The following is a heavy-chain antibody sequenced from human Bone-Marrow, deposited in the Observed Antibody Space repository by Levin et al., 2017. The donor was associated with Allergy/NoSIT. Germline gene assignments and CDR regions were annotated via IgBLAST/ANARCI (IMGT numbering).Heavy chain of an antibody. CDR1: NGSFSDFH. J-gene: IGHJ6*02. CDR3: ARGRRIKEWTASILNYYYDASDV. Sequence: SETLSLTCAVHNGSFSDFHWTWIRQTPRQGLEWIGDINHSGSTSYNPSLKSRVTISLDMSKFQFSLRLRSVTAADTAVYYCARGRRIKEWTASILNYYYDASDVWGQGTTVIVSS. V-gene: IGHV4-34*01. CDR2: INHSGST. D-gene: IGHD3-22*01.